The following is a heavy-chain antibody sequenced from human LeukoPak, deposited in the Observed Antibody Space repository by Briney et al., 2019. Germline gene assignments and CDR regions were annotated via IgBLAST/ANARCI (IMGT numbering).Heavy chain of an antibody. Sequence: SETLSLTCTVSGGSISNYYWSWIRQPPGKGLEWIGYIYYTGSTNYNPSLKSRVTISVDTSKNHFSLKLSSVTAADTAVYYCARWSTGSYNNWFDPWGQGTLVTVSS. J-gene: IGHJ5*02. V-gene: IGHV4-59*01. CDR2: IYYTGST. D-gene: IGHD1-26*01. CDR3: ARWSTGSYNNWFDP. CDR1: GGSISNYY.